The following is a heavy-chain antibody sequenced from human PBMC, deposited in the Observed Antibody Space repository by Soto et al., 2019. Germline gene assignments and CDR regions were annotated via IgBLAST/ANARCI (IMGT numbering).Heavy chain of an antibody. CDR2: ISGSGATT. Sequence: EVQLLESGGDLVQPGGSQRLSCAASGFTFSSYAMSWVRQAPGKGLEWVSAISGSGATTHYADSVKGRFTISRDSSKNTVHLQMNSLRAEDTAVYYCAKDRDFWGGYYKHRGFDYWGQGTLVTVSS. CDR3: AKDRDFWGGYYKHRGFDY. J-gene: IGHJ4*02. D-gene: IGHD3-3*01. V-gene: IGHV3-23*01. CDR1: GFTFSSYA.